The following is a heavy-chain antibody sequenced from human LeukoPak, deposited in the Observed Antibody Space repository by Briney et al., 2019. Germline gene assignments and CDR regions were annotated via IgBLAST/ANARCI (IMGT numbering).Heavy chain of an antibody. Sequence: PSQTLSPTCTVSGGSISSGDYYWSWICQPPGKGLEWIGYIYYSGSTYYNPSLKSRVTISVDTSKNQFSLKLSSVTAADTAVYYCARSYYYDSSGYSMEAFDIWGQGTVVTVSS. CDR2: IYYSGST. CDR3: ARSYYYDSSGYSMEAFDI. D-gene: IGHD3-22*01. V-gene: IGHV4-30-4*08. CDR1: GGSISSGDYY. J-gene: IGHJ3*02.